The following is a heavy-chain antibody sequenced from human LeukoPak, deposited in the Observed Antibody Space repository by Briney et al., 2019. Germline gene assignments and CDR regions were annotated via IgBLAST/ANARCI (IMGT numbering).Heavy chain of an antibody. D-gene: IGHD3-3*01. V-gene: IGHV1-2*02. CDR2: TNPKSGGT. CDR3: ARDGLPGGFLEQ. CDR1: GYTFTGYY. J-gene: IGHJ4*02. Sequence: ASVKVSCKASGYTFTGYYMHWVRQAPGQGLEWMGWTNPKSGGTNYAQKFQGRVTVTRDTSISTAYMELSRLRSDDTAVYYCARDGLPGGFLEQWGQGTLVTVSS.